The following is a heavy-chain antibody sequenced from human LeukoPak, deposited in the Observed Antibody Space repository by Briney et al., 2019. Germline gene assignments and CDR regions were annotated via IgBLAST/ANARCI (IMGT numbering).Heavy chain of an antibody. D-gene: IGHD3-3*01. Sequence: PSETLSLTCAVYGASYNAYYWSWIRQPPGKGLEWIGDIDHRGTATYNPSLKSRLSISADASKNQFSLKLNSATDADTAVYYCAVGITILGVAASFDSWGQGNLVTVSS. CDR1: GASYNAYY. CDR2: IDHRGTA. CDR3: AVGITILGVAASFDS. V-gene: IGHV4-34*01. J-gene: IGHJ4*02.